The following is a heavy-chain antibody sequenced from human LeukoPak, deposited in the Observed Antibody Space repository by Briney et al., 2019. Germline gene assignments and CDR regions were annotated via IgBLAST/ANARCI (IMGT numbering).Heavy chain of an antibody. V-gene: IGHV3-15*01. J-gene: IGHJ3*02. D-gene: IGHD3-16*01. CDR2: FKSKSAGGTT. CDR3: AADRGGGAFDI. Sequence: GGSLRLSCVASGFTFSDAWMSWVRQAPGKGLKWVGRFKSKSAGGTTDYAAPVKGRFTVSRDDSQNTLSLQMNSLKTEDTAVYYCAADRGGGAFDIWGPGTLVTVSS. CDR1: GFTFSDAW.